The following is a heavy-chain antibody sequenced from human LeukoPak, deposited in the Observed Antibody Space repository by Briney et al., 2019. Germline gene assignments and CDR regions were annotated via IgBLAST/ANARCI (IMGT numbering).Heavy chain of an antibody. V-gene: IGHV3-7*01. J-gene: IGHJ6*03. CDR1: GFTFSSYW. CDR3: ARGPYRIFYYYYYMDV. Sequence: GGSLRLSCAASGFTFSSYWMSWVRQAPGKGLEWVANIKQDGSEKYYVDSVKGRFTISRDNAKNSLYLQMNSLRAEDTAVYYCARGPYRIFYYYYYMDVWGKGATVTVSS. D-gene: IGHD2-2*02. CDR2: IKQDGSEK.